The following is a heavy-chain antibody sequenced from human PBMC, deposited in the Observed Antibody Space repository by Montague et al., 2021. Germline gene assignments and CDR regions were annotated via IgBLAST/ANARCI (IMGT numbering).Heavy chain of an antibody. Sequence: SLRLSCAASGFTISSWAMSWVRQAPGKGLECVSIINASGGKTHYADSVTGRFTISRDRSKSTLYLQMDSLRVEDTAVYYCANFRQSVEMDVWGQGTRVTVSS. CDR3: ANFRQSVEMDV. D-gene: IGHD3-3*01. V-gene: IGHV3-23*01. CDR1: GFTISSWA. J-gene: IGHJ6*02. CDR2: INASGGKT.